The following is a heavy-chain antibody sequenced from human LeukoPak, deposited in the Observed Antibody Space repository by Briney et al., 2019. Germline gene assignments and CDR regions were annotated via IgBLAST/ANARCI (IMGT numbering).Heavy chain of an antibody. CDR2: IYYSGSI. CDR3: ARVSGWFGESGLDY. V-gene: IGHV4-39*07. Sequence: PSETLSLTCTVSGGSISSSSYYWGWIRQPPGKGLEWIGSIYYSGSIYYNPSLKSRVTISVDTSKNQFSLKLSSVTAADTAVYYCARVSGWFGESGLDYWGQGTLVTVSS. CDR1: GGSISSSSYY. J-gene: IGHJ4*02. D-gene: IGHD3-10*01.